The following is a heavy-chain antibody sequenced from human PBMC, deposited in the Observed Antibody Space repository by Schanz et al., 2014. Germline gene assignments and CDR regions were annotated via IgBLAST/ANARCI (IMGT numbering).Heavy chain of an antibody. J-gene: IGHJ4*02. D-gene: IGHD2-2*01. V-gene: IGHV7-4-1*02. CDR3: ARVYCAGTSCPIFDY. CDR1: GYSFSTYA. Sequence: QVHLVQSESELKNPGASVKVSCKTSGYSFSTYAMNWVRQAPGQGLEWMGWINTKTGNPTYAQGFTGRFVFSLDTSVSTTHLQITNLKSDDTAVYYCARVYCAGTSCPIFDYWGQGTLVTVSS. CDR2: INTKTGNP.